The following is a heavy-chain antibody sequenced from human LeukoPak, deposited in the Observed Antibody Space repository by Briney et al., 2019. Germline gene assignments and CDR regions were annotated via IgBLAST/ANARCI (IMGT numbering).Heavy chain of an antibody. V-gene: IGHV1-69*13. Sequence: GASVKVSCTASGGTFSSYAISWVRQAPGQGLEWMGGIIPILGTANYAQKFQGRVTITADESTSTAYMELSSLRSEDTAVYYCASGVVVVAATPSNYYYYGMDVWGQGTTVTVSS. CDR2: IIPILGTA. CDR3: ASGVVVVAATPSNYYYYGMDV. CDR1: GGTFSSYA. D-gene: IGHD2-15*01. J-gene: IGHJ6*02.